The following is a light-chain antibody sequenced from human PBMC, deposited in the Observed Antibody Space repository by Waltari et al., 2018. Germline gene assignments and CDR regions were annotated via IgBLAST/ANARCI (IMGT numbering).Light chain of an antibody. CDR1: QDISSY. V-gene: IGKV1-9*01. CDR3: QQLNSYPLT. J-gene: IGKJ5*01. Sequence: DSQLTQSPSFLSASVGDRVTITCRASQDISSYLAWYQQKPGKAPNLLIYTASTLQSGVPSRFSGSRSGTEFTLTISSLQPENFATYYCQQLNSYPLTFGQGTRLDIK. CDR2: TAS.